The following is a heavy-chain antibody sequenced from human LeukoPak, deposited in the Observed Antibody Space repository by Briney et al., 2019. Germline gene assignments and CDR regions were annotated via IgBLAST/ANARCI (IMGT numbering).Heavy chain of an antibody. CDR3: ARDLDSSTSDYGMDV. CDR1: GFTFSSYA. J-gene: IGHJ6*02. D-gene: IGHD2-2*01. V-gene: IGHV3-30-3*01. CDR2: ISYDGSNK. Sequence: GGSLRLSCAASGFTFSSYAMHWVRQAPGKGLEWVAVISYDGSNKYYADSVKGRFTISRDSSKNTLYLQMNSLRAEDTAVYYCARDLDSSTSDYGMDVWGQGTTVTVSS.